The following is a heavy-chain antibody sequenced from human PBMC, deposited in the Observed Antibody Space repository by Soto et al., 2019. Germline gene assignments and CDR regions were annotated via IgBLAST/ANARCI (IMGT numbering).Heavy chain of an antibody. V-gene: IGHV3-49*04. CDR3: TRVVADPGSNCFDP. J-gene: IGHJ5*02. D-gene: IGHD6-13*01. CDR1: GFTFGDYA. CDR2: IRSKAYGGTT. Sequence: PVGSLRLSCTASGFTFGDYAMSWVRQAPGKGLEWVGFIRSKAYGGTTEYAASVKGRFTISRDDSKSIAYLQMNSLKTEDTAVYYCTRVVADPGSNCFDPWGQGTLVTVSS.